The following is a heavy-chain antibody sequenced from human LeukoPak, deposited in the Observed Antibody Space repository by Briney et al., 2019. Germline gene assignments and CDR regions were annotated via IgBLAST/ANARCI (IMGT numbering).Heavy chain of an antibody. CDR1: GYTLTAYY. CDR2: ISPNSGDT. J-gene: IGHJ3*01. V-gene: IGHV1-2*02. D-gene: IGHD1-26*01. Sequence: ASVKVSCKASGYTLTAYYIHWMRQAPGQGLECMGWISPNSGDTDYAQKFQGRVTMTRDTPISTVYMALSSLRSDDTAMYYCARIISYGGSDGFDLWGQGTMVTVSS. CDR3: ARIISYGGSDGFDL.